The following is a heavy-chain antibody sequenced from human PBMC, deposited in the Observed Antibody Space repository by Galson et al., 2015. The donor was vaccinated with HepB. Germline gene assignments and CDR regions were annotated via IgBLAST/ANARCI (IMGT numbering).Heavy chain of an antibody. CDR1: GFTFSGYA. D-gene: IGHD3-3*02. V-gene: IGHV3-30-3*01. J-gene: IGHJ6*02. CDR3: ARAPIYAFPYYHGMDV. CDR2: ISYDGSNK. Sequence: SLRLSCAASGFTFSGYAMHWVRQAPGKGLEWVAVISYDGSNKYYADSVKGRFSISRDNSKNTLYLQMNSLRTEDTAVYYCARAPIYAFPYYHGMDVWGQGTTVTVSS.